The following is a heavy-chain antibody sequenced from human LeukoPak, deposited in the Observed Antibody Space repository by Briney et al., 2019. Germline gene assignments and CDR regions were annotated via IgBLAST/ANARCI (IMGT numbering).Heavy chain of an antibody. J-gene: IGHJ4*02. Sequence: GGSLRLSCAASEFTVSSSEMSWVRQAPGKGLEWVSSISGGSTYYADSRKGRFTISRDNSKNTLYLQMNSLRAEDTAVYYCAKDDYGDTLGYWGQGTLVTVSS. D-gene: IGHD4-17*01. CDR1: EFTVSSSE. CDR2: ISGGST. V-gene: IGHV3-38-3*01. CDR3: AKDDYGDTLGY.